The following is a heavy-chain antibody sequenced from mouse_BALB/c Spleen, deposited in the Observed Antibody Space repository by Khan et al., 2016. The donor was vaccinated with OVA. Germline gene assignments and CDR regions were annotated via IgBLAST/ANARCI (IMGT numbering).Heavy chain of an antibody. V-gene: IGHV5-17*02. D-gene: IGHD2-1*01. J-gene: IGHJ1*01. CDR3: ARSGGNFHWYFDV. CDR2: ISSGSSTI. Sequence: EVQLQESGGGLVQPGGSRKLSCAASGFTFSSFGMHWVRQAPKKGLEWVAYISSGSSTIYYVDTVKDRFTISRDSPKNTLFLQMTSLRSEDTAMYYCARSGGNFHWYFDVWGAGTSGTVSS. CDR1: GFTFSSFG.